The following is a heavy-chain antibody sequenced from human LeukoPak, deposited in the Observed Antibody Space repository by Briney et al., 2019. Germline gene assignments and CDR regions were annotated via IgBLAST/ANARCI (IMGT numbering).Heavy chain of an antibody. CDR3: AKVSGGRITIFGVVPN. V-gene: IGHV3-23*01. Sequence: GGSLRLSCAASGFTFSSYAMSWVRQAPGKGLEWVSAISGSGGSTYYADSVKGRFTISRDNSKNTLYLQMNSLRAEDTAVYYCAKVSGGRITIFGVVPNWGQGTLVTVSS. J-gene: IGHJ4*02. D-gene: IGHD3-3*01. CDR2: ISGSGGST. CDR1: GFTFSSYA.